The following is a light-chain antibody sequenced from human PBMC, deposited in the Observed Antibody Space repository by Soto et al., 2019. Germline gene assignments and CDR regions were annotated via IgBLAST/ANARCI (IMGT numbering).Light chain of an antibody. J-gene: IGKJ4*01. CDR1: QSVRSNY. CDR2: DAS. V-gene: IGKV3-20*01. Sequence: EIVLTQSPDTLSLSPGERATLSCRASQSVRSNYLAWYQQKPGQAPRFLIYDASSSATSIPDRFSGSGSGAAFTLTISRLEPEDFAVYYCQQYGSSPLTCGGGTKVEIK. CDR3: QQYGSSPLT.